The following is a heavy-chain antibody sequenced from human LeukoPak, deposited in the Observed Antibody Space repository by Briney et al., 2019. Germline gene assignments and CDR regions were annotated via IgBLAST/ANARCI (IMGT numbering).Heavy chain of an antibody. CDR3: AKGGGTGYSSSWYSN. CDR1: GFTFSSYS. V-gene: IGHV3-21*01. D-gene: IGHD6-13*01. J-gene: IGHJ4*02. Sequence: GGSLRLSCVASGFTFSSYSMNWVRQAPGKGLEWVSAITFSSTYIYYADSVKGRFTVSRDNAKNSLYLQMNSLRPEDTAVYYCAKGGGTGYSSSWYSNWGQGTLVTVSS. CDR2: ITFSSTYI.